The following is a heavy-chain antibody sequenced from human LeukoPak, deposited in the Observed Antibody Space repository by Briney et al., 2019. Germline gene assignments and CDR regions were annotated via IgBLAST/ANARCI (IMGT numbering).Heavy chain of an antibody. Sequence: GGSLRLSCAASGFTFDRFTIHWVRQTPGKGLEWVSFINRRGHTFYADSVKGRFTISRDNSRNSVFLQMNSLRPEDTALYHCAKEVDCPSDCLFFHSWGQGTLVTVSS. D-gene: IGHD2-21*02. J-gene: IGHJ4*02. V-gene: IGHV3-43*01. CDR1: GFTFDRFT. CDR3: AKEVDCPSDCLFFHS. CDR2: INRRGHT.